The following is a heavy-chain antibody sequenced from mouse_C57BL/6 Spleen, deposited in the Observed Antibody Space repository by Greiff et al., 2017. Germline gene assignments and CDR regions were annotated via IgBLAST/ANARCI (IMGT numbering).Heavy chain of an antibody. V-gene: IGHV14-3*01. CDR3: ARSGYGSSYVDHFDY. CDR1: GFNIKNTY. Sequence: VQLKESVAELVRPGASVKLSCTASGFNIKNTYMHWVKQRPEQGLEWIGRIDPANGNTNYAPKFQGKATITADTSSNTAYLQLSSLTSEDTAIYYCARSGYGSSYVDHFDYWGQGTTLTVSS. CDR2: IDPANGNT. D-gene: IGHD1-1*01. J-gene: IGHJ2*01.